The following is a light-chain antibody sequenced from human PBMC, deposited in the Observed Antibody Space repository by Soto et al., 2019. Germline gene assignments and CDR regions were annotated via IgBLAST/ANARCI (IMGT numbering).Light chain of an antibody. CDR2: EGS. CDR1: SSDVGGYNL. J-gene: IGLJ2*01. V-gene: IGLV2-23*01. Sequence: QSALTQPASVSGSPGQSITISCTGTSSDVGGYNLVSWYQQHPGKAPKLMIYEGSKRPSGVSNRFSGSKSGNTASLTISGRQAEGEADYFCFSFAGSSTYVVFGGGAKLNVL. CDR3: FSFAGSSTYVV.